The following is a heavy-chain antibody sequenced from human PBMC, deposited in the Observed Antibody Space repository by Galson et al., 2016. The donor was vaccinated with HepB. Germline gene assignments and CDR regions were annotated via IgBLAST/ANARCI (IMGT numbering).Heavy chain of an antibody. Sequence: SLRLSCAASGFTLSNYAMNWVRQAPGKGLEWVSGTSGSGASTSYADSVKGRFTISRDNSKNTLYLQMDSLRAEDTAVYYCAKGSGRYSISAYYFDSWGQGTLVTVSS. CDR3: AKGSGRYSISAYYFDS. CDR2: TSGSGAST. V-gene: IGHV3-23*01. D-gene: IGHD6-6*01. J-gene: IGHJ4*02. CDR1: GFTLSNYA.